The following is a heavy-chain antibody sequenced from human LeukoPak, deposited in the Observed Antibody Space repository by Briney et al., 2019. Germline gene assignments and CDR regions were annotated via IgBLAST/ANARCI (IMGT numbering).Heavy chain of an antibody. V-gene: IGHV3-64D*06. CDR3: MNPNHYGSGK. Sequence: PGGSLRLSWSVSGXTFSSYVMHWVRQAPGKGLESVSGISNNGGDTYYADSVKGRITISRDNSENTLYLQMSSLRPEDTAVYYCMNPNHYGSGKWGQGTLVTVSS. CDR1: GXTFSSYV. CDR2: ISNNGGDT. D-gene: IGHD3-10*01. J-gene: IGHJ4*02.